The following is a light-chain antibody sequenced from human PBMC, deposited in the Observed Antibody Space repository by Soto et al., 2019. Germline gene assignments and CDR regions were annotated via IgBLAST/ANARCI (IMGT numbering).Light chain of an antibody. Sequence: DIQMTQSPSSLSASVGDRVTITCRASQSMTSYLNWYQQKPGKAPKLLIYAASSLQSGVPSRFSGSGSGTHFTLTISSLQPDDFATYFCQQSYSTVALTFGGGTKVEIK. J-gene: IGKJ4*01. CDR3: QQSYSTVALT. CDR2: AAS. CDR1: QSMTSY. V-gene: IGKV1-39*01.